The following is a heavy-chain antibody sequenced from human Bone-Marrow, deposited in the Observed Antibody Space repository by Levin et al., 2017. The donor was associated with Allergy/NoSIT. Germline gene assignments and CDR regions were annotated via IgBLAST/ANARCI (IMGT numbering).Heavy chain of an antibody. Sequence: GGSLRLSCKGSGYSFTSYWISWVRQMPGKGLEWMGRIDPSDSYTNYSPSFQGHVTISADKSISTAYLQWSSLKASDTAMYYCASTIAVAGRGVWFDPWGQGTLVTVSS. D-gene: IGHD6-19*01. V-gene: IGHV5-10-1*01. CDR2: IDPSDSYT. CDR1: GYSFTSYW. CDR3: ASTIAVAGRGVWFDP. J-gene: IGHJ5*02.